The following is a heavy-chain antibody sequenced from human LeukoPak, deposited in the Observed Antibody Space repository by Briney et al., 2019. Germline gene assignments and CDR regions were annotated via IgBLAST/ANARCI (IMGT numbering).Heavy chain of an antibody. V-gene: IGHV7-4-1*02. CDR3: AREYPRGCSSTSCAKPWFGP. D-gene: IGHD2-2*01. Sequence: GASVKVSCKASGYTFTSYAMNWVRQAPGQGLEWMGWINTNTGNPTYAQGFTGRFVFSLDTSVSTAYLQISSLKAEDTAVYYCAREYPRGCSSTSCAKPWFGPWGQGTLVTVSS. CDR2: INTNTGNP. J-gene: IGHJ5*02. CDR1: GYTFTSYA.